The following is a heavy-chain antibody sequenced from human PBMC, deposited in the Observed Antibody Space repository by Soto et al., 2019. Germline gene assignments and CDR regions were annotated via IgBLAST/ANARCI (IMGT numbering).Heavy chain of an antibody. CDR3: AREDYYDTGYYVV. CDR2: IYTSGTT. V-gene: IGHV4-4*07. J-gene: IGHJ4*02. Sequence: QVQLQESGPGVVKASETLSLTCTVSGRSMSGYYWSWIRQPAGERLEWIGRIYTSGTTDFNPSLKGRVTMSVDTSKNQFPLKLTSVTAADTALYYCAREDYYDTGYYVVWGQGTQVTVSS. CDR1: GRSMSGYY. D-gene: IGHD3-9*01.